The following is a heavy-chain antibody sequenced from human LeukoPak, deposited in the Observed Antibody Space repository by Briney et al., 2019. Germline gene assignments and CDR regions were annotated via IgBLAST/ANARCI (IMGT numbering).Heavy chain of an antibody. D-gene: IGHD3/OR15-3a*01. CDR3: TTLVGWEWTYFDY. Sequence: GGSLRLSCAASGFTFSNAWMSWVRQAPGKGLEWVGRVKSKTDGGTTDYAAPVKGRFTISRDDSKNTLYLQMNSLKTEDTAVYYCTTLVGWEWTYFDYWGQGTLVTVSS. V-gene: IGHV3-15*01. CDR2: VKSKTDGGTT. CDR1: GFTFSNAW. J-gene: IGHJ4*02.